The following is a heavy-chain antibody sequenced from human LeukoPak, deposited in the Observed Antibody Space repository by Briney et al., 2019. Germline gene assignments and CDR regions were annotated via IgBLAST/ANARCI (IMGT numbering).Heavy chain of an antibody. V-gene: IGHV1-2*02. CDR2: INPNSGGT. Sequence: ASVKVSCKSSGYTFTDYYIHWVRQAPGQGLEWMGWINPNSGGTNYAQKFQGRVTMTRDTSISTAYMELSRLRSDDTAVYYCAVFYDFWSGRMIDYWGQGTLVTVSS. J-gene: IGHJ4*02. CDR1: GYTFTDYY. CDR3: AVFYDFWSGRMIDY. D-gene: IGHD3-3*01.